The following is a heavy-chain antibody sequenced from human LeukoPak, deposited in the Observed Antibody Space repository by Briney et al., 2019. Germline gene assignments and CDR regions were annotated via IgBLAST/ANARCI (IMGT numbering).Heavy chain of an antibody. D-gene: IGHD6-19*01. V-gene: IGHV4-59*12. Sequence: SETLSLTCTVYGGSISGYYWSWIRQPPGKGLEWIGYIYYSGSTNYNPSLKSRVTISVDTSKKQFSLKLSSVAAADTAVYYCARVLEGSGGHHWYFDLWGRGTLVTVSS. J-gene: IGHJ2*01. CDR3: ARVLEGSGGHHWYFDL. CDR2: IYYSGST. CDR1: GGSISGYY.